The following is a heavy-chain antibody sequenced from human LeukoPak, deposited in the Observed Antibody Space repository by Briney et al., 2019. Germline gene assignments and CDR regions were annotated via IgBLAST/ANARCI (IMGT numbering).Heavy chain of an antibody. J-gene: IGHJ4*02. V-gene: IGHV4-61*02. CDR2: VYGSGTI. D-gene: IGHD3-10*01. CDR1: GDSINDAFFY. Sequence: SETLSLTCNVSGDSINDAFFYWSWIRQPAGKGLEWIGRVYGSGTINYNPSLETRVTISVDTSKKQFSLTLNSVTAADTAVYYCAGRRLTRDPRGVEFWSQGVRVTVSS. CDR3: AGRRLTRDPRGVEF.